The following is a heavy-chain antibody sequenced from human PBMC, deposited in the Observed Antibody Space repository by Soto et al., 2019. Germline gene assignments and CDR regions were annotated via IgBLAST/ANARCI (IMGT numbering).Heavy chain of an antibody. V-gene: IGHV3-74*01. CDR3: ARVKLGSYDWFDP. J-gene: IGHJ5*02. D-gene: IGHD3-16*01. CDR2: INTDGSRT. CDR1: GFTFSNYW. Sequence: SLRLSCAASGFTFSNYWMHWARQGPGQGLMWVSRINTDGSRTTYADSVKGRFAISRDNVKNTVYLQVNSLRVEDTAVYYCARVKLGSYDWFDPWGQGTLVTVSS.